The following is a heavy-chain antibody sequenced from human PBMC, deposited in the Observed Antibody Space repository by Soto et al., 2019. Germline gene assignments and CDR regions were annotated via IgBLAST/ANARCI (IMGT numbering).Heavy chain of an antibody. CDR1: GFTFSSYA. D-gene: IGHD3-3*01. V-gene: IGHV3-23*01. Sequence: PGGSLRLSCAASGFTFSSYAMSWVRQAPGKGLEWVSAISGSGGSTYYADSVKGRFTISRDNSKNTLYLQMNNLRAEDTAVYYCAKGVLEWFFAFDIWGQGTMVTVSS. J-gene: IGHJ3*02. CDR3: AKGVLEWFFAFDI. CDR2: ISGSGGST.